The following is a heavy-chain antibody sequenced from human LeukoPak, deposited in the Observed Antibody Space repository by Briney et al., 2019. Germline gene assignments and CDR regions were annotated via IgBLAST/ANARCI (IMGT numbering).Heavy chain of an antibody. CDR1: GFTFRNFW. V-gene: IGHV3-7*03. CDR3: AKAPNRGSSCFLAGMDV. CDR2: IMKDGGQK. J-gene: IGHJ6*02. D-gene: IGHD6-13*01. Sequence: PGGSLRLSCEASGFTFRNFWMNWARQAPGKGLEWVASIMKDGGQKKYVDTVKGRFTISRDKSKTTLYLQMNCLRAEDTAVYYCAKAPNRGSSCFLAGMDVWGQGTTVTVSS.